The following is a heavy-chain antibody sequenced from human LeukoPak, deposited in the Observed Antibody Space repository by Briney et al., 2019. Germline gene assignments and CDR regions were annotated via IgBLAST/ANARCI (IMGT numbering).Heavy chain of an antibody. CDR3: ARNLPAADY. CDR2: ISSTSSVI. J-gene: IGHJ4*02. D-gene: IGHD2-2*01. Sequence: GGSLRLSCAASGSTFSSHTMNWVRQAPGRGLEWVSYISSTSSVIYYADSVKGRFTISRDNAKNSLYLQMNSLRAEDTAVYYCARNLPAADYWGQGTLVTVSS. CDR1: GSTFSSHT. V-gene: IGHV3-48*04.